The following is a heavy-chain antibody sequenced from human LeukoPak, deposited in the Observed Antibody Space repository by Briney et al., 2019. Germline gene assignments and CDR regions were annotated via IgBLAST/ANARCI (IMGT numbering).Heavy chain of an antibody. CDR2: IKQDGSEK. CDR3: ARPKGAVAGTFPFDY. CDR1: GFTFSSYW. J-gene: IGHJ4*02. D-gene: IGHD6-19*01. V-gene: IGHV3-7*03. Sequence: GGSLRLSCAASGFTFSSYWMSWVRQAPGKGLEWVANIKQDGSEKYYVDSVKGRFTISRDNAKNSLYLQMNSLRAEDTAMYYCARPKGAVAGTFPFDYWGQGTLVTVSS.